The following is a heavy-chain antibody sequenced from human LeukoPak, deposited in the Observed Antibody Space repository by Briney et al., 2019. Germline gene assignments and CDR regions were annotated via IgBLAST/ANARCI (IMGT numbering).Heavy chain of an antibody. CDR1: GFTFSSYW. Sequence: SGGSLRLSCAASGFTFSSYWMNWARQAPGKGLEWVVSINHNGNVNYYVDSVKGRFTISRDNAKNSLYLQMSNLRAEDTAVYFCARGGGLDVRGQGATVTVSS. CDR3: ARGGGLDV. CDR2: INHNGNVN. D-gene: IGHD3-16*01. V-gene: IGHV3-7*03. J-gene: IGHJ6*02.